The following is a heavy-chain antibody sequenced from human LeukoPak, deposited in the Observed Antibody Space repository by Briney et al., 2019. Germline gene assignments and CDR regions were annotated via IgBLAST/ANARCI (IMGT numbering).Heavy chain of an antibody. J-gene: IGHJ4*02. V-gene: IGHV3-21*01. Sequence: PGGSLRLSCAASGFTFSSYSMNWVRQAPGKGPGWVSSISSSSSYIYYADSVKGRFTISRDNAKNSLYLQMNSLRAEDTAVYYCARDAIAVAGSFDYWGQGTLVTVSS. CDR3: ARDAIAVAGSFDY. CDR1: GFTFSSYS. D-gene: IGHD6-19*01. CDR2: ISSSSSYI.